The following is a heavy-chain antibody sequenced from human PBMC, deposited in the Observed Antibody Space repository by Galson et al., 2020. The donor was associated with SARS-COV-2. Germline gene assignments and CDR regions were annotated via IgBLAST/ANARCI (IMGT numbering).Heavy chain of an antibody. CDR3: ARSGYTTGWTAGYGMDV. CDR2: ISSSGDMI. Sequence: GGSLRLSCAASGFTLSPYEMNWVRQAPGKGQEWLSYISSSGDMIYYADSVKGRFTISRDNAKNSLFLQMNSLRAEDTAIYYCARSGYTTGWTAGYGMDVWGQGTTVTVSS. J-gene: IGHJ6*02. D-gene: IGHD6-19*01. V-gene: IGHV3-48*03. CDR1: GFTLSPYE.